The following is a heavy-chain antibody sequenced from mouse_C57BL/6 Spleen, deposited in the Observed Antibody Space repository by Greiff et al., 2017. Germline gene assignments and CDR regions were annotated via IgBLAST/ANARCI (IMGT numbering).Heavy chain of an antibody. J-gene: IGHJ4*01. CDR1: GYSITSGYY. CDR3: ASLYCIYAMDY. V-gene: IGHV3-6*01. CDR2: ISYDGSN. Sequence: VQLKQSGPGLVKPSQSLSLTCSVTGYSITSGYYWNWIRQFPGNKLEWMGYISYDGSNNYNPSLKNRISITRDTSKNQFFLKLNSVTTEDTATYYCASLYCIYAMDYWGQGTSVTVSS. D-gene: IGHD2-1*01.